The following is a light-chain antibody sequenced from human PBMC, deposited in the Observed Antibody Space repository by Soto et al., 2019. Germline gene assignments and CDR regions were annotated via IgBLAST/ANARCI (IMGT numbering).Light chain of an antibody. CDR2: AAS. J-gene: IGKJ1*01. CDR3: QQSFSTPWT. Sequence: DIQMTQSPSSLSASVGDRVTITCRASQTVSRFLNWYHQKPGKAPNRLIYAASTLQSGVPSRFNGSGSGTDFTLTIPSLEPEDFGTYSCQQSFSTPWTFGQGTKVEI. V-gene: IGKV1-39*01. CDR1: QTVSRF.